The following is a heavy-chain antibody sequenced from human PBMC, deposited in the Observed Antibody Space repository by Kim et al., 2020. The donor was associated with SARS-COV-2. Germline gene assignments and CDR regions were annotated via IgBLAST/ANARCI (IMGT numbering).Heavy chain of an antibody. V-gene: IGHV3-30*04. CDR1: GFTFSSYA. CDR3: ARILRQLGCMDV. J-gene: IGHJ6*02. Sequence: GGSLRLSCAASGFTFSSYAMHWVRQAPGKGLEWVAVISYDGSNKYYADSVKGRFTISRDNSKNTLYLQMNSLRAEDTAVYYCARILRQLGCMDVWGQGTTVTVSS. D-gene: IGHD6-6*01. CDR2: ISYDGSNK.